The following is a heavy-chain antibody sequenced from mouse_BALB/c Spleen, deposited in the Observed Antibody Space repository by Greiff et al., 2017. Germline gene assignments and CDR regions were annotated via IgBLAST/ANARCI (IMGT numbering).Heavy chain of an antibody. D-gene: IGHD2-1*01. J-gene: IGHJ3*01. CDR1: GYSITSDYA. Sequence: VQLQQSGPGLVKPSQSLSLTCTVTGYSITSDYAWNWIRQFPGNKLEWMGYISYSGSTSYNPSLKSRISITRDTSKNQFFLQLNSVTTEDTATYYCARGGNYLFAYWGQGTLVTVSA. CDR3: ARGGNYLFAY. V-gene: IGHV3-2*02. CDR2: ISYSGST.